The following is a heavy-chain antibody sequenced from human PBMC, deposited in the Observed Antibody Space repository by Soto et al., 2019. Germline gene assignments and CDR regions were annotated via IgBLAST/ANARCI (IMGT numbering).Heavy chain of an antibody. Sequence: QITLKESGPVLVKSTETLTLTCTVSGYSLSNARLGVSWIRQPPGKALEWLAHIFSNDEKSYNTSLESRLTIAKDISSNQVVLTMTNMDPVDTATYYCARLWTVERYVQYWGQGTLVSVTS. J-gene: IGHJ1*01. CDR2: IFSNDEK. D-gene: IGHD2-21*01. V-gene: IGHV2-26*01. CDR3: ARLWTVERYVQY. CDR1: GYSLSNARLG.